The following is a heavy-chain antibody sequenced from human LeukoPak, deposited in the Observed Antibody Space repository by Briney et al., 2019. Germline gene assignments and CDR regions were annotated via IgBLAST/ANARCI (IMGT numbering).Heavy chain of an antibody. D-gene: IGHD6-6*01. CDR1: GGSISSSSYY. J-gene: IGHJ6*03. Sequence: PSETLSLTCTVSGGSISSSSYYWGWIRQPPGKGLEWIGSIYYSGSTYYNPSLKSRVTISVDTSKNQFSLKLSSVTAADTAVYYCARAVAARPYRVYYYYYMDVWGKGTTVTVSS. CDR2: IYYSGST. V-gene: IGHV4-39*07. CDR3: ARAVAARPYRVYYYYYMDV.